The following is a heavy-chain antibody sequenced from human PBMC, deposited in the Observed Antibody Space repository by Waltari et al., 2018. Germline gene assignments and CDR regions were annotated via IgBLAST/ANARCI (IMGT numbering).Heavy chain of an antibody. D-gene: IGHD4-17*01. CDR1: GLTFSDYG. Sequence: QVHLVESGGGVVHPGGSLRLSCAASGLTFSDYGMHWVRQTPGKGLEWVAFIRYDVNTIYDADSVKGRFTISRDNAKNVLYLQMNSLRPEDTAVYYCAKDGDYSLPGYDAFDVWGQGTMVTVS. J-gene: IGHJ3*01. V-gene: IGHV3-30*02. CDR3: AKDGDYSLPGYDAFDV. CDR2: IRYDVNTI.